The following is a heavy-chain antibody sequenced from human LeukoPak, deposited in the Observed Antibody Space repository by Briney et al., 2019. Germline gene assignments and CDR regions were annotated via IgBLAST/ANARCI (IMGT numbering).Heavy chain of an antibody. V-gene: IGHV3-21*04. J-gene: IGHJ4*02. CDR2: FSSVGSYK. D-gene: IGHD6-13*01. CDR3: ARGAAGQRGFDY. Sequence: PGGSLRLSCAASGFIFSDYDMNWVRQAPGQGLEWVALFSSVGSYKYYADSVKGRFTISRDNAKSLVSLQLNSLRAEDTALYYCARGAAGQRGFDYWGQGTLVTVSS. CDR1: GFIFSDYD.